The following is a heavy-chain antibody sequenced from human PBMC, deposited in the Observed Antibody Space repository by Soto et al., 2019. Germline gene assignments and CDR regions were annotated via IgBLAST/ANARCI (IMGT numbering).Heavy chain of an antibody. CDR1: GFTFSSYR. D-gene: IGHD1-7*01. CDR2: IGSSSRYI. J-gene: IGHJ5*02. V-gene: IGHV3-21*01. CDR3: ARDIRSTWNSPGWFDP. Sequence: XVSLRLSVAASGFTFSSYRMNWVGQAPGKGLEWVSSIGSSSRYIYYADSVKGRFTISRDNAKNSLYLQMNSLRAEDTAVYYCARDIRSTWNSPGWFDPWGQGTLVTVSS.